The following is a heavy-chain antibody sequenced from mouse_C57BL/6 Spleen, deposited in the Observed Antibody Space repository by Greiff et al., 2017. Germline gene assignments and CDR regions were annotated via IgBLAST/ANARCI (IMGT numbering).Heavy chain of an antibody. CDR3: TTANWGFCYFDV. Sequence: VQLQQSGAELVRPGASVKLSCTASGFNIKDYYMHWVKQRPEQGLEWIGRIDPEDGDTEYAPKFQGKATMTADTSSNSAYLQLSSLTSEDTAFYYSTTANWGFCYFDVWGQGTTLTVSS. D-gene: IGHD4-1*01. CDR2: IDPEDGDT. J-gene: IGHJ2*01. V-gene: IGHV14-1*01. CDR1: GFNIKDYY.